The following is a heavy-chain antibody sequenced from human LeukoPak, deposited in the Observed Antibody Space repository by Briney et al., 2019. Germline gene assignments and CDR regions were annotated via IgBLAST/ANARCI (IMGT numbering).Heavy chain of an antibody. CDR1: GFTFSSYS. J-gene: IGHJ4*02. Sequence: EGSLRLSCAASGFTFSSYSMSWVRQAPGKGLEWVSSISSSSSYIYYADSVKGRFTISRDNAKNSLYLQMNSLRAEDAAVYYCARDLGEYQLLSVYWGQGTLVTVSS. V-gene: IGHV3-21*01. CDR3: ARDLGEYQLLSVY. D-gene: IGHD2-2*01. CDR2: ISSSSSYI.